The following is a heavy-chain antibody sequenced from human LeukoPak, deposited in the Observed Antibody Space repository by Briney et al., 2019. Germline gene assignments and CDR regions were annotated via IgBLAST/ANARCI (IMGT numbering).Heavy chain of an antibody. J-gene: IGHJ4*02. V-gene: IGHV1-2*06. D-gene: IGHD3-22*01. CDR3: ARVGYYDSSGYYDY. CDR1: GYTFTDYY. Sequence: ASVKVSCKASGYTFTDYYMHWVRQAPGQGLEWMGRINPNSGGTNCAQKFQGRVTMTRDTSISTAYMELNTLRSDDTAVYHCARVGYYDSSGYYDYWGQGTLVTVSS. CDR2: INPNSGGT.